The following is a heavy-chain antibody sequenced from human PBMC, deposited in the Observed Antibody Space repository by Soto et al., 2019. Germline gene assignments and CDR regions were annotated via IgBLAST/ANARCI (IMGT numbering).Heavy chain of an antibody. CDR2: ISGSGGGT. CDR3: AKFGMATTKRSPPYYIDY. CDR1: GFTFSSYA. J-gene: IGHJ4*02. D-gene: IGHD1-1*01. V-gene: IGHV3-23*01. Sequence: GGSLRLSCAASGFTFSSYAMSWVRQAPGKXLEWVSSISGSGGGTYYADSVKGRFTFSRDNSKNTLYLQMNSLRAEDTAVYYCAKFGMATTKRSPPYYIDYWGQGALVTVSS.